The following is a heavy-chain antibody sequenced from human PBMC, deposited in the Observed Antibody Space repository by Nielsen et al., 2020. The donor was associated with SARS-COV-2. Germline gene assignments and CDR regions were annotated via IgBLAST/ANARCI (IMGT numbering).Heavy chain of an antibody. D-gene: IGHD6-19*01. CDR3: ARVAEQWLAYFDY. J-gene: IGHJ4*02. CDR1: GGSISSYY. CDR2: IYYSGST. V-gene: IGHV4-59*01. Sequence: SETLSLTCTVSGGSISSYYWSWIRQPPGKGLEWIGYIYYSGSTNYNPSLKSRVTISVDTSKNQFSLKLSSVTAAATAVYYCARVAEQWLAYFDYWGQGTLVTVSS.